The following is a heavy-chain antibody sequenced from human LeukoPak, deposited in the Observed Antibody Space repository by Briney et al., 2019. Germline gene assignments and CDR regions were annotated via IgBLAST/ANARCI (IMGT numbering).Heavy chain of an antibody. CDR2: ISASSNFI. Sequence: GGSLRLSCAASGFTFSTHSMCWVRQAPGKGLEWVSSISASSNFIHYAESVRGRFTISRDNAKNSLYLQMNSLGAQDTAVYYCTRPATGYCSSAGCHWDSWGQGTLVTVSS. D-gene: IGHD2-2*01. V-gene: IGHV3-21*01. J-gene: IGHJ4*02. CDR3: TRPATGYCSSAGCHWDS. CDR1: GFTFSTHS.